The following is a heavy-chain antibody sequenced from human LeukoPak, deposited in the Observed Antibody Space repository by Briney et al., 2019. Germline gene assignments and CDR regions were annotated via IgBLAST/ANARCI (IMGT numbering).Heavy chain of an antibody. D-gene: IGHD3-22*01. V-gene: IGHV3-7*01. J-gene: IGHJ4*02. Sequence: GGSLRLSCAASGFTFSSYWMSWVRQAPGKGLEWVANIKQDGSEKYYVDSVKGRFTISRDNAKNSLYLQMNSLRAEGTAVYYCAREIPYYYDSSGYYFDYWGQGTLVTVSS. CDR1: GFTFSSYW. CDR3: AREIPYYYDSSGYYFDY. CDR2: IKQDGSEK.